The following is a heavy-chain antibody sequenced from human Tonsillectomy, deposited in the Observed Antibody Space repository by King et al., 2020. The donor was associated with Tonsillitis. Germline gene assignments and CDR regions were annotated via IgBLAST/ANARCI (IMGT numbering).Heavy chain of an antibody. CDR3: ARNGQYSLADL. V-gene: IGHV5-10-1*03. CDR1: GYPFTNYW. Sequence: DVQLVESGAEVKKPGESLRISCQGSGYPFTNYWINWVRQVPGKGPEWMGRIDPSDSYTQYSPSFQGLVTISTDNSINTAFLQWSSLRASDTAIYYCARNGQYSLADLWGRGTLVIVSS. J-gene: IGHJ2*01. D-gene: IGHD2-21*01. CDR2: IDPSDSYT.